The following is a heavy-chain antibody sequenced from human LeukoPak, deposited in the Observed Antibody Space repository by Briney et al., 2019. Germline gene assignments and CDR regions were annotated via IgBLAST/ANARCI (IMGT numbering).Heavy chain of an antibody. CDR1: GGTFNSKD. V-gene: IGHV1-69*01. J-gene: IGHJ6*03. CDR3: ARDPEPDYYDSSGSYYYMDV. D-gene: IGHD3-22*01. CDR2: MTPRFGTG. Sequence: GSSVKVSCKASGGTFNSKDITWVRQAPGQGLEWVGGMTPRFGTGNTAQKFQGRVAITADESTSTVYMELTSLRSDDTALYYCARDPEPDYYDSSGSYYYMDVWGKGTTVTVSS.